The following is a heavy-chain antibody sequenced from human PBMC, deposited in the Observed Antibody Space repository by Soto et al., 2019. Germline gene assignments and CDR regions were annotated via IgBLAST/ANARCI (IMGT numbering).Heavy chain of an antibody. V-gene: IGHV6-1*01. CDR3: ARVNWNLGYYGMDV. CDR1: GDSVSSNSAA. CDR2: TYCRSKWYN. Sequence: SQTLSLTCAISGDSVSSNSAAWNWIRQSPSRGLEWLGGTYCRSKWYNDYAVSVKSRITINPDTSKNQFSLQLNSVTPEDTAVYYCARVNWNLGYYGMDVWGQGTTVTSP. D-gene: IGHD1-7*01. J-gene: IGHJ6*02.